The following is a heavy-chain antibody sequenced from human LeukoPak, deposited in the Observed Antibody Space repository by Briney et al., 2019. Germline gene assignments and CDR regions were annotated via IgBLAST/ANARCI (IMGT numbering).Heavy chain of an antibody. V-gene: IGHV3-9*03. J-gene: IGHJ4*02. D-gene: IGHD3-3*01. CDR2: ITWDGGNI. CDR3: AKGYTFHGVAHDSGYFDY. CDR1: GFTFGDYT. Sequence: GGSLRLSCVTSGFTFGDYTMHWVRQVPGKGLEWLSGITWDGGNIACADSVKGRFTISRDNAKSSLYLQMNSLRNEDMAFYFCAKGYTFHGVAHDSGYFDYWGQGTLVTVSS.